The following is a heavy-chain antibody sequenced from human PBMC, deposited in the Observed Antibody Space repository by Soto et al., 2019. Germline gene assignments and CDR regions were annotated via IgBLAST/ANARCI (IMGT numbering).Heavy chain of an antibody. CDR1: GGSISSGDYY. D-gene: IGHD3-10*01. V-gene: IGHV4-30-4*01. CDR3: ASATPYYGSGKLDY. Sequence: SETLSLTCTVSGGSISSGDYYWSWIRQPPGKGLEWIGYIYYSGSTYYNPSLKSRVTISVDTSKNQFSLKLSSVTAADTAVYYCASATPYYGSGKLDYWGQGTLVTVSS. CDR2: IYYSGST. J-gene: IGHJ4*02.